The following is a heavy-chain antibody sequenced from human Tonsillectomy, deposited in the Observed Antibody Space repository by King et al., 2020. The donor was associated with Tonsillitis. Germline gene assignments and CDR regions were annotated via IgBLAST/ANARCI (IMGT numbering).Heavy chain of an antibody. J-gene: IGHJ4*02. Sequence: QLQESGPGLVKPSETLSLTCSVSGGSITDYSYYWGWIRQPPGKGLEWIGSMRYGGSTDYNPSLMGRPTISVDTSRNQLSLKLTSVTAADTAVYYCTRRYYNGAFDVWGQGALVTVSS. CDR1: GGSITDYSYY. CDR3: TRRYYNGAFDV. D-gene: IGHD2-8*01. CDR2: MRYGGST. V-gene: IGHV4-39*01.